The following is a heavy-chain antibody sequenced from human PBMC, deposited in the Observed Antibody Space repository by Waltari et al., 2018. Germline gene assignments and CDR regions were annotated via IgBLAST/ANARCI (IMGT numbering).Heavy chain of an antibody. J-gene: IGHJ4*02. Sequence: QLQLQESGPGLVKPSETLSLTCTVSGGSISSSSYYLGWIRQPPGKGLEWIGSIYYSGSTYYNPSLKSRVTISVDTSKNQFSLKLSSVTAADTAVYYCARKGAAAPPDYWGQGTLVTVSS. CDR3: ARKGAAAPPDY. CDR2: IYYSGST. CDR1: GGSISSSSYY. D-gene: IGHD6-13*01. V-gene: IGHV4-39*01.